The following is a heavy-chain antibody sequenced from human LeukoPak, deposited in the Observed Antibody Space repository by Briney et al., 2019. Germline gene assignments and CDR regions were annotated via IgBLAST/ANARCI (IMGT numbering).Heavy chain of an antibody. CDR3: ARGGGIWELYAGPENAFDI. J-gene: IGHJ3*02. CDR1: GFSFSSNW. V-gene: IGHV3-7*02. D-gene: IGHD1-26*01. CDR2: RKQYGSEK. Sequence: GGSLSLSCAASGFSFSSNWISWGCQAPGKGLEWVANRKQYGSEKYYVDSVKGRLTISRDNAKNSLYLQMNRLSAEDTAVYYCARGGGIWELYAGPENAFDIWGQGTMVTVSS.